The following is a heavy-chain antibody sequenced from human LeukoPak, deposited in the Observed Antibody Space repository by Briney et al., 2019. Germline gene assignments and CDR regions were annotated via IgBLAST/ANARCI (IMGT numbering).Heavy chain of an antibody. CDR1: GGTFSSYA. D-gene: IGHD2-15*01. V-gene: IGHV1-69*01. J-gene: IGHJ4*02. CDR2: IIPIFGTA. Sequence: GASVKVSCKASGGTFSSYAISWVRQAPGQGLEWMGGIIPIFGTANYAQKFQGGVTITADESTSTAYMELSSLRSEDTAVYYCARDQVPVGGGFDYWGQGTLVTVSS. CDR3: ARDQVPVGGGFDY.